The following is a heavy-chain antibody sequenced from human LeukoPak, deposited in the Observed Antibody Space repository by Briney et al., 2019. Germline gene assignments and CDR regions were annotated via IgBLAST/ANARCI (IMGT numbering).Heavy chain of an antibody. CDR2: IYYSGST. V-gene: IGHV4-59*12. Sequence: SETLSLTCTVSGGSISSYYWSWIRQPPGKGLEWIGYIYYSGSTNYNPSLKSRVTISVDTSKNQFSLKLSSVTAADTAVYYCARAGDSSGYYHSSFDYWGQGTLATVSS. D-gene: IGHD3-22*01. CDR1: GGSISSYY. J-gene: IGHJ4*02. CDR3: ARAGDSSGYYHSSFDY.